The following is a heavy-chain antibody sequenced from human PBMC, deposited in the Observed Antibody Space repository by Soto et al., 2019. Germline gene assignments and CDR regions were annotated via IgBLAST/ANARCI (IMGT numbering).Heavy chain of an antibody. D-gene: IGHD6-13*01. CDR1: GFTFSSYA. Sequence: QVQLVESGGAVVQPGRSLRLSCAASGFTFSSYAMHWVRQAPGKGLEWVAVISYDGSNKYYAYSVKGRFTIFRDNSKNTLYLQMNRLIAEDTAVYYWARAYSSQTYFDYGGQGTLVTVSS. J-gene: IGHJ4*02. CDR3: ARAYSSQTYFDY. CDR2: ISYDGSNK. V-gene: IGHV3-30-3*01.